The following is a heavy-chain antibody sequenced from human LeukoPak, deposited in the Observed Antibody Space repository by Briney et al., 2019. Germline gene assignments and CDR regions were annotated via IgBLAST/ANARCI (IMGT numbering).Heavy chain of an antibody. D-gene: IGHD2-8*01. V-gene: IGHV4-39*07. Sequence: PSETLSLTCTVSGGSISSSSYYWGWIRQPPGKGLEWIASIYYSGSTYYNPSLKSRVTISVDTSKNHFSLKLSSVTAADTAVYYCGRARGEMVYAISFYSYYYMDVWGKGTTVTVSS. CDR2: IYYSGST. CDR3: GRARGEMVYAISFYSYYYMDV. J-gene: IGHJ6*03. CDR1: GGSISSSSYY.